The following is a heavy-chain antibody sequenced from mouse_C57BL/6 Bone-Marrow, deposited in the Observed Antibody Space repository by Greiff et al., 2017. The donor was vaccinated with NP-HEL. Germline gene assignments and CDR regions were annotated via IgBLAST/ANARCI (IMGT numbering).Heavy chain of an antibody. Sequence: VKLVESDAELVKPGASVKISCKVSGYTFTDHTIHWMKQRPEQGLEWIGYIYPRDGSTKYNEKFKGKATWTADKSSSTAYMQLNSLTSEDSAVYFCARTPVYYDYDGGSYWGQGTLVTVSA. CDR1: GYTFTDHT. V-gene: IGHV1-78*01. J-gene: IGHJ3*01. CDR2: IYPRDGST. CDR3: ARTPVYYDYDGGSY. D-gene: IGHD2-4*01.